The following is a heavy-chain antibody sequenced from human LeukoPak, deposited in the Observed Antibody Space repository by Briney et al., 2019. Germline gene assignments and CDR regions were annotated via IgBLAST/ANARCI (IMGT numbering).Heavy chain of an antibody. V-gene: IGHV3-30*04. CDR3: ARNRGPSTFGGVHDY. J-gene: IGHJ4*02. Sequence: GRSLRLSCAASGFTFSSYAMHWVRQAPGKGLEWVAVISYDGSNKYYADSVKGRFTISRDNSRNTLYLQMNSLRAEDTAVYYCARNRGPSTFGGVHDYWGQGTLVTVSS. CDR2: ISYDGSNK. CDR1: GFTFSSYA. D-gene: IGHD3-16*01.